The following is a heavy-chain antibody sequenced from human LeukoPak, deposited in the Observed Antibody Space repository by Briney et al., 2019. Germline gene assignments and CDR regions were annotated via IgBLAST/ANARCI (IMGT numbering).Heavy chain of an antibody. V-gene: IGHV1-18*01. CDR2: ISAYNGNT. Sequence: ASVKVSCKASGYTFTSYGISWVRQAPGQGLEWMGWISAYNGNTNYAQKFQGRVTMTRDTSISTLYMDLSRLTSDDTAVYYCAREGCISNSCHVIGDDNWFDPWGQGTLLTVSS. CDR3: AREGCISNSCHVIGDDNWFDP. D-gene: IGHD2-2*01. CDR1: GYTFTSYG. J-gene: IGHJ5*02.